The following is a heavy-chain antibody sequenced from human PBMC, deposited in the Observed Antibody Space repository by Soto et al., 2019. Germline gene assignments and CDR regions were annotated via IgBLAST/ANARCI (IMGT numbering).Heavy chain of an antibody. D-gene: IGHD3-16*01. J-gene: IGHJ5*01. V-gene: IGHV3-23*01. CDR2: ISATGGGT. CDR1: GVKFSNYA. CDR3: AKDRRAGGNSAFYFDF. Sequence: GESLKISCAASGVKFSNYAMSWVRQAPGKGLEWVSLISATGGGTYYADSVKGRFTISRDNSHNTLYLQVHSLTAEDTAVYYCAKDRRAGGNSAFYFDFWGKGAQVTVSS.